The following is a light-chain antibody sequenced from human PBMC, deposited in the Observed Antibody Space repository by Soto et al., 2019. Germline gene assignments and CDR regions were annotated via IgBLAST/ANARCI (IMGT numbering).Light chain of an antibody. CDR3: SSYTSSSTYVV. CDR2: EVS. J-gene: IGLJ2*01. Sequence: QSALTQPPSVSGSPGQSVTISCTGNSSDVGSYNRVSWYQQPPGTAPKLMIYEVSNRPSGVPDRFSGSKSGNTASLTISGRQAEDEADYYCSSYTSSSTYVVFGGGTKLTVL. CDR1: SSDVGSYNR. V-gene: IGLV2-18*02.